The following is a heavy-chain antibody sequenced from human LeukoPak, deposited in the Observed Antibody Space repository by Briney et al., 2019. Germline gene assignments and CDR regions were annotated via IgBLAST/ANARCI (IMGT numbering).Heavy chain of an antibody. CDR2: ISWNSGSI. J-gene: IGHJ4*02. CDR1: GFTFDDYA. V-gene: IGHV3-9*03. CDR3: AKDYDSSGYPSYYFDY. D-gene: IGHD3-22*01. Sequence: PGRSLRLSCAASGFTFDDYAMHWVRQAPGKGLEWVSGISWNSGSIGYADSVKGRFTISRDNAKNSLYLQMNSLRAEDMALYYCAKDYDSSGYPSYYFDYWGQGTLVTVSS.